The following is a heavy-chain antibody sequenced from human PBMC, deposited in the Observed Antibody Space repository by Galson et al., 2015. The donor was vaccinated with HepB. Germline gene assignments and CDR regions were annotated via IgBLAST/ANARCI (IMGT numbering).Heavy chain of an antibody. J-gene: IGHJ4*02. CDR2: ITYAGSNH. Sequence: SLRPSCAASGFTFSNYAMYWVRQAPGKGPEWVALITYAGSNHFDKSAVRCRFTISSDVSKNTLYLQMNSLRAEDTAVYYCARDPDDPNGYYLTFEYWGQGSLVTVSS. CDR3: ARDPDDPNGYYLTFEY. V-gene: IGHV3-30-3*01. D-gene: IGHD3-22*01. CDR1: GFTFSNYA.